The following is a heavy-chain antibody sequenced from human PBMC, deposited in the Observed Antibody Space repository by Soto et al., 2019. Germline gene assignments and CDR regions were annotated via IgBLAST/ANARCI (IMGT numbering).Heavy chain of an antibody. D-gene: IGHD3-3*01. Sequence: EVQLVEYGGGLVQPGKSLRLSCAASGFTFDNYAMHWVRQAPGKCLEWVSGINLNSGDIGYADSVKGRFTISRDNAENSLYLQMNSLIAEDTALYYCAKDMSGYPPYYFDCWGQGTLVTVSS. CDR1: GFTFDNYA. V-gene: IGHV3-9*01. J-gene: IGHJ4*02. CDR2: INLNSGDI. CDR3: AKDMSGYPPYYFDC.